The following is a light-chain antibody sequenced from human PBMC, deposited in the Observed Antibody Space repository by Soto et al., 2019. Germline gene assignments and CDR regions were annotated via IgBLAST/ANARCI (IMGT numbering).Light chain of an antibody. CDR2: WAS. CDR1: QSVLYSSNNKNY. V-gene: IGKV4-1*01. Sequence: DIVMTQSPDSLAVSLGERATINCKSSQSVLYSSNNKNYLAWYQQKPGQPPKLLIYWASTRESGVTDRFSCSGSGTDFTLTISSLHAEDVAVYYGQQYYSTPVTFGGGTKVEIK. CDR3: QQYYSTPVT. J-gene: IGKJ4*01.